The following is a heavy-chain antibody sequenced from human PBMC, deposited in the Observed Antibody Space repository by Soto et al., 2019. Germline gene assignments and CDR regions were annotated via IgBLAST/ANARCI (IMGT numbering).Heavy chain of an antibody. D-gene: IGHD5-12*01. CDR2: IYWDDDK. Sequence: QITLKESGPTLVKPTQTLTLTCTFSGFSLSTSGVGVGWIRQPPGKALEWLALIYWDDDKRYSPSLKSRLTITKDTSKNQVVLTMTNIDPVDTATYYCAHTLGIVATMLNWFDPWGQGTLVTVSS. CDR1: GFSLSTSGVG. V-gene: IGHV2-5*02. CDR3: AHTLGIVATMLNWFDP. J-gene: IGHJ5*02.